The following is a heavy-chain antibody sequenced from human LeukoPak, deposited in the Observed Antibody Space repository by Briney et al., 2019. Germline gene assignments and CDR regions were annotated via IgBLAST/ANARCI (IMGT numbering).Heavy chain of an antibody. CDR1: GGSISSYY. Sequence: KPSETLSLTCTVSGGSISSYYWSWIRQPPGKGLERIGYISYSGSTNYNPSLKSRVTISVDTSKNQFSLKLTSVTAADTAVYYCARGGVLRYFAHWGQGTLVTVSS. CDR3: ARGGVLRYFAH. D-gene: IGHD3-9*01. V-gene: IGHV4-59*13. J-gene: IGHJ4*02. CDR2: ISYSGST.